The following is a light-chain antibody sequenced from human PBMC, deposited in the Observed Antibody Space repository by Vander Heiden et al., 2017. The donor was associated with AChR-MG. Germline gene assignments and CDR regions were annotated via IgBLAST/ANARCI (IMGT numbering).Light chain of an antibody. CDR3: KQYLSYST. CDR2: KAS. CDR1: QSISTW. Sequence: DSQMTQSPSPLPASLGAGVTITCRASQSISTWLAWYQQKPGKAPKLLIYKASSLESGVPARFSGSGSGTDFTLTISSLQPDDFATYFCKQYLSYSTFGQGTKVEIK. V-gene: IGKV1-5*03. J-gene: IGKJ1*01.